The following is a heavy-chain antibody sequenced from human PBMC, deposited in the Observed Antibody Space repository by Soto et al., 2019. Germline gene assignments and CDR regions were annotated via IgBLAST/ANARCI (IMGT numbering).Heavy chain of an antibody. CDR1: GYGFTTYG. D-gene: IGHD1-1*01. V-gene: IGHV1-18*01. CDR3: ARGRYGDY. Sequence: QVHLVQSGAEVKKPGASVKVSCKGSGYGFTTYGITWVRQAPGQGPEWMAWISAHNGNTNYAQKLQGRVTVTRDTSTSTAYMERRSLRSDDTAVYYCARGRYGDYWGQGALVTVSS. CDR2: ISAHNGNT. J-gene: IGHJ4*02.